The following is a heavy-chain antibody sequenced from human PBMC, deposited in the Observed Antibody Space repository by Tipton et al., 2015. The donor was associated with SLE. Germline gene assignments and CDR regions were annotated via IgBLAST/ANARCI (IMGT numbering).Heavy chain of an antibody. V-gene: IGHV4-59*01. CDR2: IYYSGST. Sequence: LRLSCTVSGGSISSYYWSWIRQPPGKGLEWIGYIYYSGSTNYNPSLKSRVTISVDTSKNQFSLKLSSVTAAATAVYYCARESSWAPLFDYWGQGTLVTVSS. CDR3: ARESSWAPLFDY. J-gene: IGHJ4*02. CDR1: GGSISSYY. D-gene: IGHD6-13*01.